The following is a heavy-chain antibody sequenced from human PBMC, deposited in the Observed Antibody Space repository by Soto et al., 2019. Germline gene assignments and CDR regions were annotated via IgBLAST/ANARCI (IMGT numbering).Heavy chain of an antibody. Sequence: PGGSLRLSCAASGFMFSAYTMNWVRQVPGKGLEWLSSISDDSRYIDYADSLRGRFTVSRDNARNSLYLQIDSLGVEDTAVYYCATPYYFNHWGPGTLVTVSA. CDR1: GFMFSAYT. CDR2: ISDDSRYI. CDR3: ATPYYFNH. V-gene: IGHV3-21*06. J-gene: IGHJ1*01. D-gene: IGHD3-16*01.